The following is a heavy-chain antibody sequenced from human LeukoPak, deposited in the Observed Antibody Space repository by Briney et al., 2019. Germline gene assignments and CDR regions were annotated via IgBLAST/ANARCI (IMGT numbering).Heavy chain of an antibody. CDR1: GFTFSSYW. Sequence: GGSLRLSCTASGFTFSSYWMSWVRQAPGKGLEWVAIISNDGSRKYYAHSVEGRFTISRDNSKNTLYLQMDSLRAEDTAVYYCARDRAGNYFDYGGQGTLVTVSS. J-gene: IGHJ4*02. CDR2: ISNDGSRK. V-gene: IGHV3-30*03. CDR3: ARDRAGNYFDY. D-gene: IGHD6-19*01.